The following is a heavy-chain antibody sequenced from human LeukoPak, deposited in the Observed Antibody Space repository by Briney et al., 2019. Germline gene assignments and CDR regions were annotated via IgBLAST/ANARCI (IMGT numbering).Heavy chain of an antibody. Sequence: ASVKVSCKASGHTFSRSYMHWVRQAPGQGLEWMGIINPSGGSTSYAQKFQGRVTMTRDTSTSTVYMELSSLRSEDTAVYYCARDAVDYSWDAFDIWGQGTMVTVSS. V-gene: IGHV1-46*01. CDR1: GHTFSRSY. D-gene: IGHD2-21*01. J-gene: IGHJ3*02. CDR3: ARDAVDYSWDAFDI. CDR2: INPSGGST.